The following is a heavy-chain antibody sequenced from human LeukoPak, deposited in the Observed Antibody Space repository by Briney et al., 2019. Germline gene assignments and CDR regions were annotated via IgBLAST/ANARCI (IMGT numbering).Heavy chain of an antibody. V-gene: IGHV3-20*04. CDR2: INWNGGST. CDR3: AKASTLSAVTDYFDY. J-gene: IGHJ4*02. Sequence: GGSLRLSCAASGFTFDDYGMSWVRQAPGKGLEWVSGINWNGGSTGYADSVKGRFTISRDNAKNSLYLQMNSLRAEDTAVYYCAKASTLSAVTDYFDYWGQGTLVTVSS. CDR1: GFTFDDYG. D-gene: IGHD4-17*01.